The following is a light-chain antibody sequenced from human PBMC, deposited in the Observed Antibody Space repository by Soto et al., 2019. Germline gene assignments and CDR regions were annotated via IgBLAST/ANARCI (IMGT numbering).Light chain of an antibody. CDR1: HTVHTNY. Sequence: EVVLTQSPGTLSLSPGDGATLSCRASHTVHTNYLIWYQHRPGQAPSLLIYGAFSRAPGIPDRFRGSGSGTDFTLTISRLEPEDFAVYYWQLYGDSRWTFGQGTK. CDR2: GAF. J-gene: IGKJ1*01. V-gene: IGKV3-20*01. CDR3: QLYGDSRWT.